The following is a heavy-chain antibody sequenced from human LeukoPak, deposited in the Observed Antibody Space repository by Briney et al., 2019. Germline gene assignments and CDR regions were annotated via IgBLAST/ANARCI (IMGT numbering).Heavy chain of an antibody. D-gene: IGHD2-21*02. J-gene: IGHJ4*02. Sequence: GGSLRLSCAASGFTFSNAWMSWVRQAPGKGLEWVGRIKSKTDGGTTDYAAPVKGRFIISRDDSKNTLYLQMNSLRAEDTAVYYCAKLSLVTAKFGIDYWGQGTLVTVSS. CDR2: IKSKTDGGTT. CDR1: GFTFSNAW. CDR3: AKLSLVTAKFGIDY. V-gene: IGHV3-15*01.